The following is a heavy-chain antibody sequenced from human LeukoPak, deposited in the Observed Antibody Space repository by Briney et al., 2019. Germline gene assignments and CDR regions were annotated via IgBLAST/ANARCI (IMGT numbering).Heavy chain of an antibody. CDR1: GGSFSGYY. V-gene: IGHV4-34*01. CDR3: ARGRLRIAARPFDY. D-gene: IGHD6-6*01. J-gene: IGHJ4*02. Sequence: KPSETLSPTCAVYGGSFSGYYWSWIRQPPGKGLGWIGEINHSGSTNYNPSLKSRVTISVDTSKNQFSLKLSSVTAADTAVYYCARGRLRIAARPFDYWGQGTLVTVSS. CDR2: INHSGST.